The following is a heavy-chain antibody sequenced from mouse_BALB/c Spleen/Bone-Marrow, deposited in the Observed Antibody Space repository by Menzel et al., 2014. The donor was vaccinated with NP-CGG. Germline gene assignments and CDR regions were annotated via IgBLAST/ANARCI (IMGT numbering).Heavy chain of an antibody. V-gene: IGHV4-2*02. CDR2: INPGSSTI. CDR1: GFDFSRYW. CDR3: ARLGCFGYFAF. J-gene: IGHJ2*01. Sequence: EVKLVESGGGLVQPGGSLILSCAVSGFDFSRYWMSWARPAPGKGQEWIGEINPGSSTINYAPSLKDKFIISRDNAKKTLYRQMSKVRSEDTALYYCARLGCFGYFAFWEQGTTLTVSS.